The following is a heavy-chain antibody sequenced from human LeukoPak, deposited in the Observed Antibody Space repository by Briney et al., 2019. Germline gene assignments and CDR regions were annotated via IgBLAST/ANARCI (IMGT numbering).Heavy chain of an antibody. CDR2: IHPGDSDT. V-gene: IGHV5-51*01. Sequence: GESLKISCKSSGYTFSSYWIGWVRQMPGKGLERMGIIHPGDSDTRYSPSFQGQVTISADKSTSTVYLQWSSLKASDSAMYYCSRRGVGSDDYWGQGTLLIVSS. CDR1: GYTFSSYW. D-gene: IGHD3-10*01. CDR3: SRRGVGSDDY. J-gene: IGHJ4*02.